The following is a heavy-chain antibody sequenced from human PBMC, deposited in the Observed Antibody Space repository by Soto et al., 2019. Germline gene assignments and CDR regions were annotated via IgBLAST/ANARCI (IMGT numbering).Heavy chain of an antibody. CDR2: ISSSSSTI. V-gene: IGHV3-48*02. D-gene: IGHD2-8*01. Sequence: PGGSLRLSCAASGFAFSTYSMNWVRQAPEKGLEWVSYISSSSSTIYYADSVKGRFTISRDNAKNSLYLQMSSLTDEDTAVYYCAREETYDGREAFYYYGMDVWGQGTTVTVSS. CDR3: AREETYDGREAFYYYGMDV. CDR1: GFAFSTYS. J-gene: IGHJ6*02.